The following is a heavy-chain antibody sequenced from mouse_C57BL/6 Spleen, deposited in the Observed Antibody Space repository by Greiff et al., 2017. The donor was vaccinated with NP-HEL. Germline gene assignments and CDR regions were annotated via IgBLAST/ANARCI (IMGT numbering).Heavy chain of an antibody. CDR2: IYPRSGNT. J-gene: IGHJ3*01. CDR1: GYTFTSYG. CDR3: ARWGDGYSAWFAY. V-gene: IGHV1-81*01. Sequence: VQRVESGAELARPGASVKLSCKASGYTFTSYGISWVKQRTGQGLEWIGEIYPRSGNTYYNEKFKGKATLTADKSSSTAYMELRSLTSEDSAVYFCARWGDGYSAWFAYWGQGTLVTVSA. D-gene: IGHD2-3*01.